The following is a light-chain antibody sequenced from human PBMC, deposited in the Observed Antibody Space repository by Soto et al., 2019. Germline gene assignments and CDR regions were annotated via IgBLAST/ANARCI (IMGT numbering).Light chain of an antibody. V-gene: IGLV1-40*01. J-gene: IGLJ1*01. CDR3: QSYDSSLRGSV. Sequence: QSVLTQPPSVSGAPGQRVTISCTGSSSNIGAGYDVHWYQQLPGTAPKLLIYGNSNRPSGVPDRFSGSKSGTSASLAITGLQAEDEADYYCQSYDSSLRGSVFGTVTKVTVL. CDR1: SSNIGAGYD. CDR2: GNS.